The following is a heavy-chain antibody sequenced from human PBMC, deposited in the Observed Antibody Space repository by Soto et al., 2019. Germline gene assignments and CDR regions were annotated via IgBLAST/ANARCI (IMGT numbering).Heavy chain of an antibody. D-gene: IGHD6-13*01. Sequence: VGSLRLSCAASGFTFSSYEMNWVRQAPGKGLEWVSYISSSGSTIYYADSVKGRFTISRDNAKNSLYLQMNSLRAEDTAVYYCAAEQQYYYYGMDAWGQGTTVTVSS. CDR2: ISSSGSTI. J-gene: IGHJ6*02. V-gene: IGHV3-48*03. CDR3: AAEQQYYYYGMDA. CDR1: GFTFSSYE.